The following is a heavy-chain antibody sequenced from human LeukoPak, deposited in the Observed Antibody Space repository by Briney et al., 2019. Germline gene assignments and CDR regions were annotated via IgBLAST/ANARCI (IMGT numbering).Heavy chain of an antibody. V-gene: IGHV3-30-3*01. Sequence: LTGGSLRLSCAASGFTFSSYAMHWVRQAPGKGLEWVAVISYDGSNKYYADSVKGRFTISRDNSKNTLYLQMNSLRAEDTAVYYCASSRSGYGGSPFDYWGQGTLVTVSS. CDR2: ISYDGSNK. D-gene: IGHD4-23*01. CDR3: ASSRSGYGGSPFDY. J-gene: IGHJ4*02. CDR1: GFTFSSYA.